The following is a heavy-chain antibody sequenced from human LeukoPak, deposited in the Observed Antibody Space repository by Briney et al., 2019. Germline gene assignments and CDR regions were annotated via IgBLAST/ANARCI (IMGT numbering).Heavy chain of an antibody. Sequence: GESLKISCKGSGYSFTSYWIGWVRQMPGKGLEWMGITYPCDSDTRYSPSFQGQVTISADKSISTAYLQWSSLKASDTAMYYCARVLYGAVDPNWFDPWGQGTLVTVSS. CDR2: TYPCDSDT. D-gene: IGHD3-10*01. V-gene: IGHV5-51*01. CDR1: GYSFTSYW. J-gene: IGHJ5*02. CDR3: ARVLYGAVDPNWFDP.